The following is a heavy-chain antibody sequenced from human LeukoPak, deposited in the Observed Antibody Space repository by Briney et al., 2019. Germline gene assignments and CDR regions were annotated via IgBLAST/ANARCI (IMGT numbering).Heavy chain of an antibody. V-gene: IGHV3-21*01. CDR3: ARDQDGYSYWDY. Sequence: GGSLRLSCAASGFTFSSYSMNWVRQAPGKGLEWVSSISSSSSYIYYADSVKGRFTISRDNAKNSLYLQMNSLRAEDTAVYYCARDQDGYSYWDYWGQGTLVTVSS. CDR2: ISSSSSYI. D-gene: IGHD5-18*01. CDR1: GFTFSSYS. J-gene: IGHJ4*02.